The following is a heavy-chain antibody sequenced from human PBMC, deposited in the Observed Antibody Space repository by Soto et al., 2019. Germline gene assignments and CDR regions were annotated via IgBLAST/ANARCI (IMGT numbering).Heavy chain of an antibody. CDR3: ARARLRAVDAFDF. V-gene: IGHV4-31*03. CDR1: GVSITSGAYY. CDR2: IYYNGNT. D-gene: IGHD4-17*01. J-gene: IGHJ3*01. Sequence: QVQLQESGPGLVKPSQTLSLTCTLSGVSITSGAYYWTWVRQHPGKGLEWIGYIYYNGNTYFSPSLKSRLTISLDTSKTQFSLKLSSVPAADTAMYYCARARLRAVDAFDFWGQGTMVTVSS.